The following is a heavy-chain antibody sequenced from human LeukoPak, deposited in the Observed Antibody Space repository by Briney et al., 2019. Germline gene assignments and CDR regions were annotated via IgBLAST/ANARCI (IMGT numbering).Heavy chain of an antibody. V-gene: IGHV3-48*04. CDR3: ASDKTAQLDNYYYYMDV. CDR1: EFTFSTYS. Sequence: GGSLRLSCAASEFTFSTYSMNWVRQAPGKGLEWVSYISSSGSTIYYADSVKGRFTISRDNAKNSLYLQMNSLRAEDTAVYYCASDKTAQLDNYYYYMDVWGKGTTVTISS. D-gene: IGHD6-13*01. CDR2: ISSSGSTI. J-gene: IGHJ6*03.